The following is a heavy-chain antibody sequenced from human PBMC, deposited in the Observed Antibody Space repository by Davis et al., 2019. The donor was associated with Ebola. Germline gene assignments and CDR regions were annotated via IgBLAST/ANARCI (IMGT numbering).Heavy chain of an antibody. D-gene: IGHD3-16*01. CDR1: GVSISRHY. J-gene: IGHJ4*02. V-gene: IGHV4-59*11. CDR3: AERGGSV. Sequence: PSETLSLTCTVSGVSISRHYWSWIRQPPGKRLEWIGSIYYTGSAYYNSSLNSRVTISVDTSQNQFSLKLSSVTAADTAMYYCAERGGSVWGQGTLVTVSS. CDR2: IYYTGSA.